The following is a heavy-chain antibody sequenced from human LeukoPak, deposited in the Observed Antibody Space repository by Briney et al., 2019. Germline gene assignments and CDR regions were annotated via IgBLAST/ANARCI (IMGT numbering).Heavy chain of an antibody. CDR1: GFTFSKAW. D-gene: IGHD3-3*01. V-gene: IGHV3-53*01. CDR2: IYSGGST. CDR3: ARGTHDFWSGYPNNFDY. J-gene: IGHJ4*02. Sequence: GGSLRLSCAASGFTFSKAWMNWVRQAPGKGLEWVSVIYSGGSTYYADSVKGRFTISRDNSKNTLYLQMNSLRAEDTAVYYCARGTHDFWSGYPNNFDYWGQGTLVTVSS.